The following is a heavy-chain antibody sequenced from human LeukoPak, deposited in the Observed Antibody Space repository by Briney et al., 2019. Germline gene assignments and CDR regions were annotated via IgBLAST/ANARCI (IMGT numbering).Heavy chain of an antibody. CDR1: GDSISSYY. Sequence: PSETLSLTCTVSGDSISSYYWSWIRQPAGKGLEWIGRIHPSGSTNYNPSLKSRVTLSVDTSKNQFSLKLSSVTAADTAVYYCARVWFGALDYWGQGTLVTVSS. D-gene: IGHD3-10*01. J-gene: IGHJ4*02. V-gene: IGHV4-4*07. CDR2: IHPSGST. CDR3: ARVWFGALDY.